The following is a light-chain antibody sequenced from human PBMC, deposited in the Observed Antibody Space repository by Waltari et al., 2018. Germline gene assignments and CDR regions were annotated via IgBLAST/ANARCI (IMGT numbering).Light chain of an antibody. J-gene: IGKJ1*01. CDR3: HQAYSAPRT. Sequence: DIQMTQSPSSLSVSVADRVTITCRASHSISSYLNWFQQKPGKAPKLLIYAASSLQSGVPSRFSGSGSGTDFTLTISSLQPEDFATYYCHQAYSAPRTFGQGTKVEIK. CDR2: AAS. V-gene: IGKV1-39*01. CDR1: HSISSY.